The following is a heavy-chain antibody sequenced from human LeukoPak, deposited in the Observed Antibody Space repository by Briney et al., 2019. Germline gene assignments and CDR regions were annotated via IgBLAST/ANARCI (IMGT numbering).Heavy chain of an antibody. CDR3: ARSVVTLGDALDI. V-gene: IGHV4-39*01. Sequence: SETLSLTCTVSGGSISSSSYYWGWIRQPPGKGLEWIGSIYYSGSTYYNPSLKSRVTISVDTSKNQFSLKLSSVTAADTAVYYCARSVVTLGDALDIWGQGTMVTVSS. D-gene: IGHD4-23*01. J-gene: IGHJ3*02. CDR1: GGSISSSSYY. CDR2: IYYSGST.